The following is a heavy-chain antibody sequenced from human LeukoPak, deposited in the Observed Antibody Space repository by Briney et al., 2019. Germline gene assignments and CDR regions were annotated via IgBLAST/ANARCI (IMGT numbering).Heavy chain of an antibody. CDR1: GDSINDYY. J-gene: IGHJ6*02. Sequence: SETLSFTCTVAGDSINDYYWSWIRQPPGKGLEWIGNIYFSGNTNYNPSLKSRVTISEDTSKNQISLKLNSVTAADTAVYYCARMSGLYGMEVWGQGTTVTVS. V-gene: IGHV4-59*01. CDR2: IYFSGNT. CDR3: ARMSGLYGMEV. D-gene: IGHD3-10*01.